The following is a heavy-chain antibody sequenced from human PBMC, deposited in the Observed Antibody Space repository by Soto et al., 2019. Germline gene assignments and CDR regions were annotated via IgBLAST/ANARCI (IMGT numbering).Heavy chain of an antibody. CDR1: GFTFSIYT. Sequence: EVQLVESGGGLVKPGGSLRLSCAGSGFTFSIYTFPWVRQAPGKGLEWVSSITSSSTYIYYADSVKGRFTISRDNAKSAVSLQLNSLRGEDTAVYYCARDNSGGLHDAFDIWGQGTMVSVS. CDR3: ARDNSGGLHDAFDI. CDR2: ITSSSTYI. J-gene: IGHJ3*02. D-gene: IGHD1-26*01. V-gene: IGHV3-21*01.